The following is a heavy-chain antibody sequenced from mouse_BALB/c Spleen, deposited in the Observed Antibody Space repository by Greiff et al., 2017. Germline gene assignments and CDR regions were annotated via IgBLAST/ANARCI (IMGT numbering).Heavy chain of an antibody. CDR1: GFSLTGYG. CDR3: ARAVYGSSYDWYFDV. Sequence: QVQLQQSGPGLVAPSQSLSITCTVSGFSLTGYGVNWVRQPPGKGLEWLGMIWGDGSTDYNSALKSRLSISKDNSKSQVFLKTNSLQTDDTARYYCARAVYGSSYDWYFDVWGAGTTVTVSS. D-gene: IGHD1-1*01. V-gene: IGHV2-6-7*01. J-gene: IGHJ1*01. CDR2: IWGDGST.